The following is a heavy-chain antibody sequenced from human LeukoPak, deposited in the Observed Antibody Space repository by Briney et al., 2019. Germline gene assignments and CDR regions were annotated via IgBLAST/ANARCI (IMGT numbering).Heavy chain of an antibody. CDR2: INPNSGGT. J-gene: IGHJ4*02. CDR1: GYTFTGYY. Sequence: ASVKVSCKASGYTFTGYYMHWVRQAPGQGLEWMGWINPNSGGTNYAQKFQGRVTMTRDTSITTAYMELRSLRSDDTAVYYCAKSRDDYKPVDYWGQRTRFTVSS. V-gene: IGHV1-2*02. CDR3: AKSRDDYKPVDY. D-gene: IGHD5-24*01.